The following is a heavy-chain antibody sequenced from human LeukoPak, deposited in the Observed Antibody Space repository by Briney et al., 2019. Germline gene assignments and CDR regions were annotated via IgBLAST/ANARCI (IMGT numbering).Heavy chain of an antibody. D-gene: IGHD4-11*01. CDR2: IYQSGST. CDR3: AGSEINDYMRF. V-gene: IGHV4-38-2*02. CDR1: GYSIANGYH. Sequence: SETLSLTCTVSGYSIANGYHWAWVRQPPGKRLEWLGSIYQSGSTYDNLSLKRRLTMSVDTSKNQFSLKMRAVTAADTALYYCAGSEINDYMRFWGQGILVTVSS. J-gene: IGHJ4*02.